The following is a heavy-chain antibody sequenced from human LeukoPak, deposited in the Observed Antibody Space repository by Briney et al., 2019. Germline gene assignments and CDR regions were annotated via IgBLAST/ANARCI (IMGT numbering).Heavy chain of an antibody. CDR1: GLTFISYA. J-gene: IGHJ4*02. Sequence: PGGSRRFSCAASGLTFISYAMHWVRQAPGKGLEYVSAISSNGGSTYYANSVKGRFTISRDNSKNKLYLQMGSLRAEDMAVYYCARTGYSSSWYENPGDYWGQGTLVTVSS. V-gene: IGHV3-64*01. D-gene: IGHD6-13*01. CDR2: ISSNGGST. CDR3: ARTGYSSSWYENPGDY.